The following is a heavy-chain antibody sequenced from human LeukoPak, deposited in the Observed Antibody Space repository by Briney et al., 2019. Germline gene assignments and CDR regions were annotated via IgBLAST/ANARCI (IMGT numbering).Heavy chain of an antibody. CDR3: ARVGGPNVSHIVVVTAIPVWYFDL. CDR1: GGSLSSYY. Sequence: SETLSLTCTVSGGSLSSYYWSWIRQPPGKGLEWIGYIYYSGSTNYNPSLKSRVTISVDTSKNQFSLKLSSVTAADTAVYYCARVGGPNVSHIVVVTAIPVWYFDLWGRGTLVTVSS. CDR2: IYYSGST. V-gene: IGHV4-59*01. D-gene: IGHD2-21*02. J-gene: IGHJ2*01.